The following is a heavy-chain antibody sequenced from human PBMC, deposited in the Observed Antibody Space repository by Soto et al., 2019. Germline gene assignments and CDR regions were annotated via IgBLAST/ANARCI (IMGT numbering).Heavy chain of an antibody. Sequence: QVQLVESGGGLVKPGGSLRLSCAASGFTFSDYYMSWIRQAQGKGLEWVSYISSSSSYTNYADSVKGRFTISRDNAKNSLYLQMNSLRAEDTAVYYCAREWQIVGATLFDYWGQGTLVTVSS. D-gene: IGHD1-26*01. CDR2: ISSSSSYT. J-gene: IGHJ4*02. CDR1: GFTFSDYY. CDR3: AREWQIVGATLFDY. V-gene: IGHV3-11*06.